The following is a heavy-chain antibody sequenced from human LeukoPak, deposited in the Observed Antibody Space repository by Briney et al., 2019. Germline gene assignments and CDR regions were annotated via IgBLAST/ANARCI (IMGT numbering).Heavy chain of an antibody. CDR2: ISVSGGRT. Sequence: GGSLRLSCAASGFSFNNYATNWVRQAPGKGLEWVSGISVSGGRTFYADSVKGRFTISRDNSMNTLDLQINSLRVEDTAVYYCAKGSSGWFQDAFDIWGQGTMVTVSS. CDR3: AKGSSGWFQDAFDI. J-gene: IGHJ3*02. CDR1: GFSFNNYA. V-gene: IGHV3-23*01. D-gene: IGHD6-19*01.